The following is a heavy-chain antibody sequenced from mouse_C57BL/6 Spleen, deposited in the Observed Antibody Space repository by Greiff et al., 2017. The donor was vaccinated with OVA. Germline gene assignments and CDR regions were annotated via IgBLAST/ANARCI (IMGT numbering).Heavy chain of an antibody. Sequence: VQLQQSGPGLVKPSQSLSLTCSVTGYSITSGYYWNWIRQFPGNKLEWMGYISYDGSNNYNPSLKNRISITRDTSKNQFFLKLNSVTTEDTATYYCAREEDYGSSPYAMDYWGQGTSVTVSS. D-gene: IGHD1-1*01. V-gene: IGHV3-6*01. CDR3: AREEDYGSSPYAMDY. J-gene: IGHJ4*01. CDR2: ISYDGSN. CDR1: GYSITSGYY.